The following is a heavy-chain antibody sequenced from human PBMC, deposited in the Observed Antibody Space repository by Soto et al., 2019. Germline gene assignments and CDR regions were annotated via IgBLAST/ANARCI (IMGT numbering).Heavy chain of an antibody. CDR3: ARGTRGRSGSYYFLGA. CDR1: GFTFSDHY. D-gene: IGHD3-10*01. V-gene: IGHV3-72*01. Sequence: EVQLVESGGGLVQPGGSLRLSCAASGFTFSDHYMDWVRQAPGKGLEWVGRTRNKANSYNTEYAASVKGRFTISRDDSKNSLYLQMNSLKTEDTAVYYCARGTRGRSGSYYFLGAWGQGTLVTVSS. CDR2: TRNKANSYNT. J-gene: IGHJ5*02.